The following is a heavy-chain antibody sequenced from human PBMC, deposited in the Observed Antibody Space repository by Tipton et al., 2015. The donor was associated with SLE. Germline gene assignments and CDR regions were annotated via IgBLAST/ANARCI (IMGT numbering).Heavy chain of an antibody. D-gene: IGHD3-9*01. CDR3: ARGNFLTGYWMDV. J-gene: IGHJ6*04. CDR2: ITHTGKR. V-gene: IGHV4-34*01. Sequence: TLSLTCAVYGGSFSGYFWSWVRQPPGKGLEWMGEITHTGKRNYKSSLKSRVTISVDKSKNQFSLKLSSVTAADTAVYYCARGNFLTGYWMDVWGKGTTVTVSS. CDR1: GGSFSGYF.